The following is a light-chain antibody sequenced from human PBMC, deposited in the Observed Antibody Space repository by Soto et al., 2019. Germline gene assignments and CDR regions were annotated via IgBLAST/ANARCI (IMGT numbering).Light chain of an antibody. CDR2: AAS. V-gene: IGKV1-39*01. Sequence: SLSSLSAYIRDRFTITVLASQGISSYLGWYQQKPGKAPNLLIYAASTLQSGVPSRFSGSGSETDFTLTISSLQPDDFALYFCQESFSTPITFGQGTRLAIK. CDR3: QESFSTPIT. CDR1: QGISSY. J-gene: IGKJ5*01.